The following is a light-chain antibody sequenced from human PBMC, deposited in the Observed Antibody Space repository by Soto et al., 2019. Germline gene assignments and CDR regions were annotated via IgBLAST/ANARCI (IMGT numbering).Light chain of an antibody. CDR1: QSVSTSN. CDR3: QQYDNSVWT. J-gene: IGKJ1*01. V-gene: IGKV3-20*01. CDR2: GAS. Sequence: IVLTQSPGTLSSSPGEIATLSCMASQSVSTSNLAWYQQRPGQAPRLLIYGASRRATGIPDRFSGSGSGTDFTLTISRLEPEDVAVYYCQQYDNSVWTFGQGTKVDIK.